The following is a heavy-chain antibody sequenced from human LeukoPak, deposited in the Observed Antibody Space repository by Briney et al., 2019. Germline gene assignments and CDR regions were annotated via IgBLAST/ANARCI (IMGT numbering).Heavy chain of an antibody. CDR2: INPSGGTT. J-gene: IGHJ4*02. V-gene: IGHV1-46*01. Sequence: ASVKVSCKASGYTFTSYHMHWVRQAPGQGLEWMGIINPSGGTTNYAQKFRGRVTMTRDTSISTAYMELSRLRSDDTAVYYCARDSGERGSGSYLIAYWGQGTLVTVSS. D-gene: IGHD3-10*01. CDR1: GYTFTSYH. CDR3: ARDSGERGSGSYLIAY.